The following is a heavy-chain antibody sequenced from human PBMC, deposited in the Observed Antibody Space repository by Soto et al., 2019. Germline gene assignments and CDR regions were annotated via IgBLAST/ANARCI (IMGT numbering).Heavy chain of an antibody. CDR3: ARDYPYDILTGYYSYNWFDP. CDR2: INAGNGNT. Sequence: GASVKVSCKASGYTFTSYAMHWVRQAPGQRLEWMGWINAGNGNTKYSQKFQGRVTITRGTSASTAYMELSSLRSEDTAVYYCARDYPYDILTGYYSYNWFDPWGQGTLVTVSS. D-gene: IGHD3-9*01. V-gene: IGHV1-3*01. J-gene: IGHJ5*02. CDR1: GYTFTSYA.